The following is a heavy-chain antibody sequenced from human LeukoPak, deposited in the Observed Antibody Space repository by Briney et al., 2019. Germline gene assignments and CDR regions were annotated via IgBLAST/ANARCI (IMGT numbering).Heavy chain of an antibody. CDR2: IWYDGSNK. J-gene: IGHJ4*02. CDR1: GFTFSSYG. V-gene: IGHV3-33*01. CDR3: ARGSHRYDYVWGSYRSDMYYFDY. Sequence: GGSLRLSCAASGFTFSSYGMHWVRQAPGKGLEWVAVIWYDGSNKYYADSVKGRFTISRDNSKNTLYPQMNSLRAEDTAVYYCARGSHRYDYVWGSYRSDMYYFDYWGQGTLVTVSS. D-gene: IGHD3-16*02.